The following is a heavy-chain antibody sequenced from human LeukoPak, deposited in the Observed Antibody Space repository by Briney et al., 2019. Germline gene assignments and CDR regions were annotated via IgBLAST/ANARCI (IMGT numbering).Heavy chain of an antibody. D-gene: IGHD5-12*01. CDR3: ARWVATPRGYFDY. V-gene: IGHV4-39*01. CDR2: IHYSGST. J-gene: IGHJ4*02. Sequence: SETLSLTCSVSGGSVSMSTYCWGWTRQPPGKGLEWIGNIHYSGSTYYNPSLKSRVTISADTSENQFSLKLNSVPAADTAVYYCARWVATPRGYFDYWGQGTLVTVSS. CDR1: GGSVSMSTYC.